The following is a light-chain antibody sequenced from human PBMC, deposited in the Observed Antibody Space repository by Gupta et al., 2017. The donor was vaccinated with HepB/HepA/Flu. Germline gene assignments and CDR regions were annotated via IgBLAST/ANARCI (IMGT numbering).Light chain of an antibody. Sequence: DIQMTQSPSSLSASVGDRVTITCRASQGISSYLNWYQQKPGKAPKLLIYASSSLQSGVPSRFSGSGSGTDFTLTISSLQPEDFATYYCQQSDSTPRTFGPGTKVDIK. CDR2: ASS. J-gene: IGKJ3*01. CDR1: QGISSY. CDR3: QQSDSTPRT. V-gene: IGKV1-39*01.